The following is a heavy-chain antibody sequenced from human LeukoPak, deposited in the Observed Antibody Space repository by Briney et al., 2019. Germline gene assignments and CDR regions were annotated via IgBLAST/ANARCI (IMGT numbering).Heavy chain of an antibody. CDR1: GFTFTTYT. J-gene: IGHJ3*02. Sequence: PGGSLRLSCAASGFTFTTYTMNWVRQAPGKGLEWLSFISSDTSYISYADSVKGRFTISRDNAKKSVYLQMNSLRAEDTAVYYCARDGAYSGTYHDAFDIWGQGTMVNVSS. CDR3: ARDGAYSGTYHDAFDI. D-gene: IGHD1-26*01. V-gene: IGHV3-21*01. CDR2: ISSDTSYI.